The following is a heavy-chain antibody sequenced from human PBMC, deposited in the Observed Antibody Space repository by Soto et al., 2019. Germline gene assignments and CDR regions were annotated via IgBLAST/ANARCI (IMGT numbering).Heavy chain of an antibody. D-gene: IGHD1-7*01. CDR2: MSGSSSTT. CDR1: GLTFSNYA. Sequence: GGSLRLSCATSGLTFSNYAMSWVRQAPGGGLEWVSSMSGSSSTTYYADSVRGRFTISRDRSKNTLYLQMGSLRAEDTALYYCAKNQERELPRVIDFWGQGTLVTVSS. CDR3: AKNQERELPRVIDF. J-gene: IGHJ4*02. V-gene: IGHV3-23*01.